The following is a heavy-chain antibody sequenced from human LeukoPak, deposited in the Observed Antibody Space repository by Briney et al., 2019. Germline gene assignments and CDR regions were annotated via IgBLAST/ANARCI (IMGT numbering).Heavy chain of an antibody. Sequence: GASVKVSCKASGYTFTSYYMHWVRQAPGQGLEWMGIINPSGGSTSYAQKFQGRVTMTRDTSTSTVYMELSSLRSEDTAVYYCACRLELVDTAMVMDYWGQGTLVTVSS. CDR3: ACRLELVDTAMVMDY. CDR2: INPSGGST. J-gene: IGHJ4*02. D-gene: IGHD5-18*01. CDR1: GYTFTSYY. V-gene: IGHV1-46*01.